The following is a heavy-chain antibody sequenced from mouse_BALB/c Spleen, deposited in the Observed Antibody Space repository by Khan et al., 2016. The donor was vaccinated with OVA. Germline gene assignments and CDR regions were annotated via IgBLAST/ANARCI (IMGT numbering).Heavy chain of an antibody. CDR3: ARSGDGYYHWYFDV. CDR1: GYAFTNYL. CDR2: TNPGSGGS. V-gene: IGHV1-54*03. J-gene: IGHJ1*01. Sequence: QVQLQQSGAELVRPGTSVKVSCKASGYAFTNYLIEWVKQRPGQGLEWIGLTNPGSGGSNYNEKFKDKATLTADKSSSTAYIQLSSLTSDDSAVYFCARSGDGYYHWYFDVWGAGTTVTVSS. D-gene: IGHD2-3*01.